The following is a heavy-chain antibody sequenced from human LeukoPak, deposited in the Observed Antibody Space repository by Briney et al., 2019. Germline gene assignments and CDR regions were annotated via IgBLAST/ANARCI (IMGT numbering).Heavy chain of an antibody. Sequence: GGSLRLSCAASGFAFSSYSMNWVRQAPGKGREWVSSISSSSSYIYYADSVKGRFTISRDNAKNSLYLQMNSLRAEDTAVYYCASLTMVRGDGMDVWGQGTTVTVSS. CDR3: ASLTMVRGDGMDV. V-gene: IGHV3-21*01. D-gene: IGHD3-10*01. CDR1: GFAFSSYS. J-gene: IGHJ6*02. CDR2: ISSSSSYI.